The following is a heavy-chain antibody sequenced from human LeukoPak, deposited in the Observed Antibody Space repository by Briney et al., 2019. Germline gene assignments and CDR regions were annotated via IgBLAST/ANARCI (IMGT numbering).Heavy chain of an antibody. V-gene: IGHV1-18*01. CDR2: ISAYNGNT. J-gene: IGHJ5*02. CDR1: GYTFTSYG. Sequence: ASEKISCKASGYTFTSYGISWVRQAPGQGLECMGWISAYNGNTNYAQKLQGRVTMTTDTSTSTAYMELRSLRSDDAAVYYCARRSGYNWFDPWGQGTLVTVSS. D-gene: IGHD5-12*01. CDR3: ARRSGYNWFDP.